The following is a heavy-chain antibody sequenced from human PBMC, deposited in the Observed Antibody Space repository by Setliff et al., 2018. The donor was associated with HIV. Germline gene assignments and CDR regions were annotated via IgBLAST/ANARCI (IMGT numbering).Heavy chain of an antibody. D-gene: IGHD1-26*01. CDR1: GYTFTSYY. J-gene: IGHJ3*01. CDR2: IHPNTGST. CDR3: AKQGYSDSLYAFDV. Sequence: ASVKVSCKASGYTFTSYYMHWVRQAPGHGLELMGRIHPNTGSTNYLQEFQGRVTITRDTSMSTVYMALTGLTSDDTAVYYCAKQGYSDSLYAFDVWGQGTMVTVSS. V-gene: IGHV1-2*06.